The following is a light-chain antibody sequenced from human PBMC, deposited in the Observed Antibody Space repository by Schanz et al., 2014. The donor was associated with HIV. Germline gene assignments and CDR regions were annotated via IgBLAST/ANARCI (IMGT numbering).Light chain of an antibody. CDR1: SSDVGSYNS. Sequence: QSALTQPASVSGSPGQSITISCTGTSSDVGSYNSVSWYQQHPGKAPKLMIYDVCNRPSGVSNRFSGSKSGNTASLTISGLQAEDEADYYCSSYTSSNNVFGTGTKLTVL. J-gene: IGLJ1*01. CDR3: SSYTSSNNV. CDR2: DVC. V-gene: IGLV2-14*01.